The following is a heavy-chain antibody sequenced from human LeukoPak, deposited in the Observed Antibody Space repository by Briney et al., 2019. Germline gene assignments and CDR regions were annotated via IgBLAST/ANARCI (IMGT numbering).Heavy chain of an antibody. V-gene: IGHV1-69*13. CDR1: GGTVSSYA. D-gene: IGHD2-2*01. Sequence: ASVKVSCKASGGTVSSYAISWVRQAPEHRLEWLGGIIPIFGTANYAQKFQGRVTITADESTSTAYMELSSLGSEDTAVYYCARDRGYCSSTSCYLNYYYGMDVWGKGTTVTVSS. J-gene: IGHJ6*04. CDR2: IIPIFGTA. CDR3: ARDRGYCSSTSCYLNYYYGMDV.